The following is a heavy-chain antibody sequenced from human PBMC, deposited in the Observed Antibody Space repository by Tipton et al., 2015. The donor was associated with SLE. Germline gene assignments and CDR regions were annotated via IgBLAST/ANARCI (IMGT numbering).Heavy chain of an antibody. CDR2: IYYSGNT. V-gene: IGHV4-31*03. D-gene: IGHD3-3*01. CDR1: GHSISSGFY. CDR3: ARGFFHDYWSAEQGRKSFYFGN. J-gene: IGHJ4*02. Sequence: TLSLTCSVSGHSISSGFYWGWIRQSPGKGLEWIGYIYYSGNTYYNPSLGSRLTISVDTSKDQFSLRLTSVTAADTAMYFCARGFFHDYWSAEQGRKSFYFGNWGQGALVTVSS.